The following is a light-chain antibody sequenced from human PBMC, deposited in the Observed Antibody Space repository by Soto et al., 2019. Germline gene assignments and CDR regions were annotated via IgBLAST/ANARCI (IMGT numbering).Light chain of an antibody. CDR2: DND. CDR1: RSNIGNNA. CDR3: ETWDSSLSAGV. J-gene: IGLJ3*02. Sequence: QSVLTQPPSVSAAPGQKVTVSCSGSRSNIGNNAVAWYQHLPGTAPKLLIYDNDKRPSGISDRFSASKPGTSATLAITGLQTGDEADYYCETWDSSLSAGVFGGGTKLTVL. V-gene: IGLV1-51*01.